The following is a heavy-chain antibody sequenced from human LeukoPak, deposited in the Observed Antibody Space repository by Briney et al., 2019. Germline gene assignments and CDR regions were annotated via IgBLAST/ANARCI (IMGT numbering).Heavy chain of an antibody. Sequence: PSETLSLTCTVSGGSISSYYWSWIRQPPGEGLEWIGDIYDSGSTKYNPSLKSRVTISVDTSKNQFSLKLSSVTAADTAVYYCARTDRNWFDPWGQGTLVTVSS. J-gene: IGHJ5*02. CDR3: ARTDRNWFDP. CDR2: IYDSGST. V-gene: IGHV4-59*08. CDR1: GGSISSYY.